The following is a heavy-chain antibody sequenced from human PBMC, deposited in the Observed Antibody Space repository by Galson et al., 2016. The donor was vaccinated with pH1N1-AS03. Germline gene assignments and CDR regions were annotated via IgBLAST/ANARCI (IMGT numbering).Heavy chain of an antibody. J-gene: IGHJ6*04. Sequence: SLGLSCAVSGFTFSSYTMSWVRQAPGKGLEWVSAISVSSTYIYYADSVKGRFTISRDNAKNSLYLQMNSLTAEDTAVYYCARDIWALRQPPGCADVWGKGTTVTVSS. CDR2: ISVSSTYI. CDR1: GFTFSSYT. V-gene: IGHV3-21*01. CDR3: ARDIWALRQPPGCADV. D-gene: IGHD3-10*01.